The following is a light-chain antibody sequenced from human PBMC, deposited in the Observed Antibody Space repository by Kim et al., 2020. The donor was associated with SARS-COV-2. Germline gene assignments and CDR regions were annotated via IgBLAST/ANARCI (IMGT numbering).Light chain of an antibody. CDR2: AAS. CDR1: QSISSY. CDR3: KQRGT. Sequence: DIQMTQSPSSLSASVGDRVTITCRASQSISSYLNWNQQKPGKAPKLLIYAASSLQSGVPSRFSGSGSGTDFTLTISSLQPEDFATYYCKQRGTFGQGTKVDIK. J-gene: IGKJ1*01. V-gene: IGKV1-39*01.